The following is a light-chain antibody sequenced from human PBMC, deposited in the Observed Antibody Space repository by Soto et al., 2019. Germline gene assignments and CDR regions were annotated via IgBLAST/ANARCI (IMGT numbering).Light chain of an antibody. CDR2: GAS. J-gene: IGKJ1*01. V-gene: IGKV1-5*01. Sequence: DIQMTQSPSTLSASVGDRVTITCRASQSISRWLAWYQQKPGEAPKLLIHGASSLESGVPSRFSGGGSGTEFPLTISRLQPDDFATYYCLQYNRYRTFSQGTKVEIK. CDR3: LQYNRYRT. CDR1: QSISRW.